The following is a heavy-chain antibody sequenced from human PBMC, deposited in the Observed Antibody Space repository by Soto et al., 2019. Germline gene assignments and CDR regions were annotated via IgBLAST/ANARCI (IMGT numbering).Heavy chain of an antibody. CDR2: ISGSGDST. Sequence: GGSLRLSCAASGFTFSSYAMNWVRQAPGKGLEWVSAISGSGDSTYYADSVKGRFTISRDNSKNTLYLQMNSLRAEDTAVYQCAKDLMDIVNAPGAYDYWGQGTLVPVSS. V-gene: IGHV3-23*01. CDR1: GFTFSSYA. J-gene: IGHJ4*02. CDR3: AKDLMDIVNAPGAYDY. D-gene: IGHD2-2*03.